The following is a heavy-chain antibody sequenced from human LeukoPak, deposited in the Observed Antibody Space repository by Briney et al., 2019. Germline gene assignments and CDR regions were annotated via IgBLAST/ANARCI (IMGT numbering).Heavy chain of an antibody. D-gene: IGHD4-17*01. V-gene: IGHV4-59*01. CDR2: ISDSGST. CDR1: GGSISSYY. J-gene: IGHJ4*02. CDR3: ARTTVTTYFDN. Sequence: SVTLSLTCTVSGGSISSYYWSWIRQPPGKGLEWIACISDSGSTNYNPSLKSRVTISVDTSKNQFSLKLSSVTAADTAVYYCARTTVTTYFDNWGQGTLVTVSS.